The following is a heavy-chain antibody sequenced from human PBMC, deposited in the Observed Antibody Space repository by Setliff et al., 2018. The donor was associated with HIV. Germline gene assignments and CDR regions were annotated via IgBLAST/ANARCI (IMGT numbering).Heavy chain of an antibody. J-gene: IGHJ5*02. V-gene: IGHV4-31*03. Sequence: SETLSLTCTVSGGSISSGGYDWRWIRQHPGKGLECIGYIYYSGSTYYNPSLKSRVTISVDTSKNQFSLKLSSVTAADTAVYYCARDGFTNWFDPWGQGTLVTVSS. CDR2: IYYSGST. CDR3: ARDGFTNWFDP. CDR1: GGSISSGGYD.